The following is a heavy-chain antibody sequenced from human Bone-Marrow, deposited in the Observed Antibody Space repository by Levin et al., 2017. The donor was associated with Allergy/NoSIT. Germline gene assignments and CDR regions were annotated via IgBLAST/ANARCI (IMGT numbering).Heavy chain of an antibody. CDR1: GFSFSNYA. J-gene: IGHJ4*02. Sequence: GESLKISCAASGFSFSNYAIHWVRQAPGKGLEWVAVIAYDGRYKNYGDAVKGRFTISRDNSKNIVYLQMNSLRLDDTAVYFCAKEEVAFDYWGQGALVTVSS. CDR3: AKEEVAFDY. CDR2: IAYDGRYK. D-gene: IGHD2-15*01. V-gene: IGHV3-30*18.